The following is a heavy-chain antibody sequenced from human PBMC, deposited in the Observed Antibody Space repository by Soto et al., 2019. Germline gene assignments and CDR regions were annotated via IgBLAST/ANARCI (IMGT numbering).Heavy chain of an antibody. CDR2: IYPGDSDT. CDR3: ARILASTYYYGMDV. Sequence: GESLKISCKGSVYSFTNYWIAWVRQMPGKGLEWMGIIYPGDSDTKYSPSFQGQVTISADKSISTAYLQWSSLKASDTAMYYCARILASTYYYGMDVWGQGTTVTVSS. J-gene: IGHJ6*02. CDR1: VYSFTNYW. V-gene: IGHV5-51*01.